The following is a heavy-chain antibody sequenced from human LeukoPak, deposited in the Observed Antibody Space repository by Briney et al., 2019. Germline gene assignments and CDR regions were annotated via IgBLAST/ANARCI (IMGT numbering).Heavy chain of an antibody. Sequence: GGSLRLSCAASGFTFSSYAMSWVRQAPGKGLEWVSAISGSGGSTYYADSVKGRFTISRDNAKNSLYLQMNSLRAEDTAVYYCARGLVISAPYYFDYWGQGTLVTVSS. V-gene: IGHV3-23*01. CDR3: ARGLVISAPYYFDY. CDR2: ISGSGGST. J-gene: IGHJ4*02. D-gene: IGHD3-22*01. CDR1: GFTFSSYA.